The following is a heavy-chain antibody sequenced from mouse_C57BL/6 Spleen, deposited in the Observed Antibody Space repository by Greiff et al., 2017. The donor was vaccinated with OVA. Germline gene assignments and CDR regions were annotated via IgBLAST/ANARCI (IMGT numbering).Heavy chain of an antibody. CDR1: GFTFSDYY. CDR2: INYDGSST. J-gene: IGHJ4*01. CDR3: ARSDSNYGGAMDY. D-gene: IGHD2-5*01. Sequence: DVKLVESEGGLVQPGSSMKLSCTASGFTFSDYYMAWVRQVPEKGLEWVANINYDGSSTYYLDSLKSRFIISRDNAKNILYLQMSSLKSEDTATYYCARSDSNYGGAMDYWGQGTSVTVSS. V-gene: IGHV5-16*01.